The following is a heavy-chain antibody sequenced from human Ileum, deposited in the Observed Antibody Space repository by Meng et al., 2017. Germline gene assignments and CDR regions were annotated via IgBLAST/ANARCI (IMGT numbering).Heavy chain of an antibody. Sequence: SETLSLTCTVSGGSINYYYWSWIRQSPGRGLEWIGGFHYGGTTYYSPSLKSRLSISIDTSRSQFSMKLSSVTAADTAVYYCARLPVPMNHPHIRYWYFDLWGRGTLVTVSS. CDR2: FHYGGTT. CDR3: ARLPVPMNHPHIRYWYFDL. CDR1: GGSINYYY. D-gene: IGHD1-14*01. J-gene: IGHJ2*01. V-gene: IGHV4-59*01.